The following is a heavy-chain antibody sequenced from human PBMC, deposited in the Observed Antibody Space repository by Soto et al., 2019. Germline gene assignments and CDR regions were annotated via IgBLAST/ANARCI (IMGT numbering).Heavy chain of an antibody. D-gene: IGHD2-8*02. J-gene: IGHJ3*02. CDR3: ARWWSIQGAFDI. V-gene: IGHV1-3*01. CDR2: INAGNGNT. Sequence: ASVKVSCKASGYTFTSYAMHWVRQAPGQRLEWMGWINAGNGNTKYSQKFQGRVTITRDTSASTAYMELSSLRSEDTAVYYCARWWSIQGAFDIWGQGTTVTVSS. CDR1: GYTFTSYA.